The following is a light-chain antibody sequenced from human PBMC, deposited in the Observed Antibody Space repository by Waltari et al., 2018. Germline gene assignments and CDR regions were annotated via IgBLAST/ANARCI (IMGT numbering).Light chain of an antibody. V-gene: IGLV3-27*01. CDR2: KDT. Sequence: YDLAQPFSVSVSPGQTATITCSGDVLAEQYVRWFQQRPGQSPILILYKDTGRPSDIPERCSGSSSGSTVTVTISGALPEDEADYLCHAAADNNWFFGGGTKLTVL. CDR1: VLAEQY. J-gene: IGLJ2*01. CDR3: HAAADNNWF.